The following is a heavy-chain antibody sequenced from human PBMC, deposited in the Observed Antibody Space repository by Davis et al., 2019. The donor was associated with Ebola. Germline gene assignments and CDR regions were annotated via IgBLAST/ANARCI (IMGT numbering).Heavy chain of an antibody. D-gene: IGHD5-24*01. V-gene: IGHV3-9*01. CDR2: ISWNSGSI. Sequence: RLSCAASGFTFDDYAMHWVRQAPGKGLEWVSGISWNSGSIGYADSVKGRFTIPRDNAKNSLYLQMNSLRAEDTAVYYCAKAYRRWLQLVDYWGQGTLVTVSS. CDR3: AKAYRRWLQLVDY. J-gene: IGHJ4*02. CDR1: GFTFDDYA.